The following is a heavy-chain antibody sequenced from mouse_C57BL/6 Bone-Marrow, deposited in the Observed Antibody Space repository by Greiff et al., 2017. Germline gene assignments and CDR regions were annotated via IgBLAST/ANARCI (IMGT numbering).Heavy chain of an antibody. CDR2: IYPGGGYT. V-gene: IGHV1-63*01. J-gene: IGHJ4*01. CDR3: ARLGNYAMTT. Sequence: VQLQQSGAELVRPGTSVKMSCKASGYTFTNYWIGWAKQRPGHGLEWIGDIYPGGGYTNYNEKFKGKATLTADKSSSTTYMQFSSLTSEDSAIYYCARLGNYAMTTGVKEPQSPSPQ. CDR1: GYTFTNYW.